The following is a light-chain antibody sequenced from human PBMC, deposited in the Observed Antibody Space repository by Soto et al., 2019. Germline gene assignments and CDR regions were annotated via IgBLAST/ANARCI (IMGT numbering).Light chain of an antibody. CDR2: GAS. V-gene: IGKV3-15*01. J-gene: IGKJ4*01. Sequence: EIVLTQSPGTLSLSPGERATLSCRASQSVSATYLAWYQQKPGQAPRLLIYGASRRATNIPARFSGGGSDTEFTLTISTLQSEDFAVYYCQYYDNWRLSFGGGTTVEIK. CDR1: QSVSATY. CDR3: QYYDNWRLS.